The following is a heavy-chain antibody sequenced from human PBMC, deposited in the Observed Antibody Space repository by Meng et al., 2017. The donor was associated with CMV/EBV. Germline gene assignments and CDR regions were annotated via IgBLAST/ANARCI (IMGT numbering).Heavy chain of an antibody. Sequence: GESLKISCAASGFTSSSYEMNWVRQAPGKGLEWVANIKQDGSEKYYVDSVKGRFTITRDNAKNSLYLQMNSLRAEDTAVYYCARDFGPYCTNGVCYTRFDYWGQGTLVTVSS. CDR1: GFTSSSYE. CDR3: ARDFGPYCTNGVCYTRFDY. V-gene: IGHV3-7*01. CDR2: IKQDGSEK. J-gene: IGHJ4*02. D-gene: IGHD2-8*01.